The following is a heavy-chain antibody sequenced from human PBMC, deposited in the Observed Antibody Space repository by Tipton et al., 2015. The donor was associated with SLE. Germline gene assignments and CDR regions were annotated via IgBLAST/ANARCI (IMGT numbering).Heavy chain of an antibody. J-gene: IGHJ4*02. CDR2: INDSGNT. CDR3: ARAPDNWNHDY. D-gene: IGHD1-20*01. Sequence: GLVKPSETLSLTCDVSGYSISSGYYWAWIRQPPGSGLEWIGSINDSGNTYYNPSLKSRVTISADTSKNQFSLTLNSVTAADTAVYYCARAPDNWNHDYWGQGTLVTVSS. V-gene: IGHV4-38-2*01. CDR1: GYSISSGYY.